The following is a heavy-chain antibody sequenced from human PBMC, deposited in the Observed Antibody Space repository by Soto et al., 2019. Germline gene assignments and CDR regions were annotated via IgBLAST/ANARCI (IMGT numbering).Heavy chain of an antibody. J-gene: IGHJ4*02. V-gene: IGHV4-30-4*01. CDR2: IYYSGST. CDR1: GGSISSGDYY. Sequence: QVQLQESGPGLVKPSQTLSLTCTVSGGSISSGDYYWSWIRQPPGKGLEWLGYIYYSGSTYYNPSLKSRVTLSVDTSKNQFSLKRSSVTAADPAVYYGARALGSGFLVSWGQGTLVTVSS. D-gene: IGHD3-10*01. CDR3: ARALGSGFLVS.